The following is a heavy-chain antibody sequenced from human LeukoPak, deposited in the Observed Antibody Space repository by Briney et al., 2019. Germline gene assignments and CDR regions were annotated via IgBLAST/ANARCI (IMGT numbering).Heavy chain of an antibody. J-gene: IGHJ4*02. V-gene: IGHV1-18*01. Sequence: GASVKVPCKASGYTFTTYGISWVQQAPGQGLEWMGWIIPYIGNTNYAQKLQGRVTITTDTSTSTAYMELRSLRSDDTAVYYCARDRAVVVAATDSWGEGNLFTLSS. CDR1: GYTFTTYG. CDR2: IIPYIGNT. D-gene: IGHD2-15*01. CDR3: ARDRAVVVAATDS.